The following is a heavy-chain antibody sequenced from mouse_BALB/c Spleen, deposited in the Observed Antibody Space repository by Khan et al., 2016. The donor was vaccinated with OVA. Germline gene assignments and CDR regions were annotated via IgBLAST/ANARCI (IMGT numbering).Heavy chain of an antibody. D-gene: IGHD2-1*01. V-gene: IGHV5-9*03. CDR2: ISSGGDNT. Sequence: EVELVESGGGLVKPGGSLKLSCAASGFTFSSYTMSWVRQTPEKRLEWVATISSGGDNTYYPDSVKGRFTISRDNAKNNLYLQMSSLRSEDTALYYCARSNYGNFAQWGQGTLVTVSA. CDR1: GFTFSSYT. J-gene: IGHJ3*01. CDR3: ARSNYGNFAQ.